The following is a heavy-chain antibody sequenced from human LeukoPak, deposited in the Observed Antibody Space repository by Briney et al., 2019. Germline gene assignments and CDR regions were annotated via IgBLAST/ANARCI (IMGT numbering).Heavy chain of an antibody. V-gene: IGHV3-21*01. J-gene: IGHJ3*02. CDR2: ISSSNSYI. D-gene: IGHD3-22*01. Sequence: GGSLRLSCAASGFTFRNYGMNWVRQAPGKGLEWVSSISSSNSYIYYADSVKGRFTISRDNAKNSLYLQMNSLRAEDTAVYYCARGGQYYDSASDIWGQGTMVTVSS. CDR1: GFTFRNYG. CDR3: ARGGQYYDSASDI.